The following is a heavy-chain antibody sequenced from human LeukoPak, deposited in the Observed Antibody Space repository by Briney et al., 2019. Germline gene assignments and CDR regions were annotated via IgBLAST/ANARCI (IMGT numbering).Heavy chain of an antibody. CDR1: GFTFSSYA. J-gene: IGHJ4*02. CDR3: AKPLIVVVVAATYDY. V-gene: IGHV3-23*01. CDR2: ISGSGGST. Sequence: GGSLRLPCAASGFTFSSYAMSWVRQAPGKGLEWVSAISGSGGSTYYADSVKGRFTISRDNSKNTLYLQMNSLRAEDTAVYYCAKPLIVVVVAATYDYWGQGTLVTVSS. D-gene: IGHD2-15*01.